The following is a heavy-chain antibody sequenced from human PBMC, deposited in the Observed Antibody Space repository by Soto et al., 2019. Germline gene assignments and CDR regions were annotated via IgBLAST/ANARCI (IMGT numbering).Heavy chain of an antibody. CDR1: GFTFSIYA. CDR2: ISTNGGST. V-gene: IGHV3-64D*06. D-gene: IGHD3-22*01. CDR3: VKGEYYYDSSGYYPSDY. J-gene: IGHJ4*02. Sequence: GGSLRLSCSASGFTFSIYAMHWVRQAPGKGLEYVSSISTNGGSTDYADSVKGRFTISRDNSKNTVYLQMSSLRVEDTAVYYCVKGEYYYDSSGYYPSDYWGQGS.